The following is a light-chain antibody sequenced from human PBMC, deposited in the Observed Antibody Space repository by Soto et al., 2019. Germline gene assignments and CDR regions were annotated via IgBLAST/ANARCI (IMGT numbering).Light chain of an antibody. CDR3: QQRHMWPIT. Sequence: EVVLTQSPVTLSLSPVERANLPCMASQSFRGLLAWYQQKPGQAPRLLIYDAYNRATGIPPRFSGSGSGTDFTLTISSLEPEDSAVYYCQQRHMWPITFGQGTRREI. CDR2: DAY. J-gene: IGKJ5*01. V-gene: IGKV3-11*01. CDR1: QSFRGL.